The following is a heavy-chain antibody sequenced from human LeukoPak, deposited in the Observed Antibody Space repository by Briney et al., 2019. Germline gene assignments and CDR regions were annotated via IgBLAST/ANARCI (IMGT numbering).Heavy chain of an antibody. CDR3: ARSPSIREGDY. CDR1: GYTFTSYY. J-gene: IGHJ4*02. V-gene: IGHV1-46*01. CDR2: INPSGGST. Sequence: ASVKVSCKASGYTFTSYYMHWVRPAPGQGLEWMGIINPSGGSTSYAQKFQGRVTMTRDTSTSTVYMELSSLRSEDTAVYYCARSPSIREGDYWGQGTLVTVSS. D-gene: IGHD2-21*01.